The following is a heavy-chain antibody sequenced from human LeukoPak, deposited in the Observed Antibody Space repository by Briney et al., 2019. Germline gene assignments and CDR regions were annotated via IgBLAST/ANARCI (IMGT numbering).Heavy chain of an antibody. CDR1: GFTFSGYA. V-gene: IGHV3-23*01. Sequence: GGSLRLSCAASGFTFSGYAMSWVRQAPGKGLEWVSAISGSGGSTYYADSVKGRFTISRDNSKNTLYLQMNSLRAEDPAVYYCAKDDTVYGSGRMEGYFDFGGQGTLVTVSS. CDR2: ISGSGGST. D-gene: IGHD3-10*01. J-gene: IGHJ4*02. CDR3: AKDDTVYGSGRMEGYFDF.